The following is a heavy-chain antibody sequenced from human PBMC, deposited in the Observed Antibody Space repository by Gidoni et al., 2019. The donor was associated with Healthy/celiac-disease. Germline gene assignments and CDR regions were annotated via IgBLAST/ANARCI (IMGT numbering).Heavy chain of an antibody. CDR1: GYSFTSYW. CDR2: IYPGDSDT. V-gene: IGHV5-51*01. J-gene: IGHJ5*02. D-gene: IGHD4-17*01. CDR3: ARQSPYGDYDNNWFDP. Sequence: EVQLVQSGAEVKKPGESLKISCKGSGYSFTSYWIGWVRQMPGKGLEWMGIIYPGDSDTRYSTSFQGKVTISADKSISTAYLQWSSRKASDTAMYYCARQSPYGDYDNNWFDPWGQGTLVTVSS.